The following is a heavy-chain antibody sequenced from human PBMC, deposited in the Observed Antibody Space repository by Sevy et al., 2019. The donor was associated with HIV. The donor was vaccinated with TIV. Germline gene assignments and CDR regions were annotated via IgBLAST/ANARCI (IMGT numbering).Heavy chain of an antibody. CDR3: AREVGSGYYYTPFDY. CDR2: ISYDGSNK. V-gene: IGHV3-30-3*01. CDR1: GFIFSDYW. D-gene: IGHD3-22*01. Sequence: GGSLRLSCAASGFIFSDYWMTWVRQSPGKGLEWVAVISYDGSNKYYAESVKGRFTISRDNTKNTLYLQMNSLRAEDTALYYCAREVGSGYYYTPFDYWGQGTLVTVSS. J-gene: IGHJ4*02.